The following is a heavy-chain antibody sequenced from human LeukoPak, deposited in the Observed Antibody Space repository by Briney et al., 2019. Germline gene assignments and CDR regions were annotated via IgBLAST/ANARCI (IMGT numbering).Heavy chain of an antibody. Sequence: QPGGSLRLSCAASGFTFSSHEMNWVRQAPGKGLEWVSYISSSTSGSTIYYADSVKGRLTISRDNAKNSLYLQLNSLRAEDTAVYYCARGGYCSSTICYVFNAFDIWGQGTMVTVSS. CDR1: GFTFSSHE. V-gene: IGHV3-48*03. CDR2: ISSSTSGSTI. D-gene: IGHD2-2*01. J-gene: IGHJ3*02. CDR3: ARGGYCSSTICYVFNAFDI.